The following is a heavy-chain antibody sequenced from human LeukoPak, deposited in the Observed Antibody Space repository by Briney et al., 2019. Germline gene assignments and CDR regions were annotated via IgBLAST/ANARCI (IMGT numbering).Heavy chain of an antibody. CDR3: ARSPDGLMGATSD. CDR1: GCTVSSNY. V-gene: IGHV3-53*01. D-gene: IGHD1-26*01. Sequence: GGSLRLSCAASGCTVSSNYMSWVRQVPGKGLEWVSVIYSGGRTYYADSVKGRFTISRDNSKNTLYLQMNSLRAEDAAVYYSARSPDGLMGATSDWGHGALVTVSS. CDR2: IYSGGRT. J-gene: IGHJ4*01.